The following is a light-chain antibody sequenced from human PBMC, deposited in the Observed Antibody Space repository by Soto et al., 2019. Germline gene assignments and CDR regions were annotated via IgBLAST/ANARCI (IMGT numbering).Light chain of an antibody. J-gene: IGLJ1*01. CDR3: QSYDSSLNRV. CDR2: GDN. Sequence: QAVVTQPPSVSGAPGQRITISCTGSSSNIGAHYDVHCYRQLPGAAPKLLLYGDNNRPSGVPDRFSGSKSGTSASLAITGLQADDEADYYCQSYDSSLNRVFGTGTKLTVL. CDR1: SSNIGAHYD. V-gene: IGLV1-40*01.